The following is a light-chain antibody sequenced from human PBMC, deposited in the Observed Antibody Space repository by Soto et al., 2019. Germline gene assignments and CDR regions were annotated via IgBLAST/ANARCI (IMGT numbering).Light chain of an antibody. V-gene: IGKV3-15*01. J-gene: IGKJ1*01. CDR2: GAS. CDR1: QSVSTN. CDR3: QQYGSSGT. Sequence: IVMTQSAATLSVSPGERATLSCRASQSVSTNLAWYQQKPGQAPRLLMYGASTRATGIAARFSGSGSGTDFTLTISRLEPEDFAVYYCQQYGSSGTFGQGTKVDVK.